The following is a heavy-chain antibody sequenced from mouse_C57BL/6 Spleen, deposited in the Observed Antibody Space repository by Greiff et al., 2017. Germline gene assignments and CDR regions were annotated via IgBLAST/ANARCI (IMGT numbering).Heavy chain of an antibody. CDR3: ARKSDYGSYWYFDV. Sequence: EVMLVESEGGLVQPGSSMKLSCTASGFTFSDYYMAWVRQVPEKGLEWVANINYDGSSTYYLDSLKSRFIISRDNAKNILYLQMSSLKSEDTATYYCARKSDYGSYWYFDVWGTGTTVTVSS. CDR2: INYDGSST. CDR1: GFTFSDYY. J-gene: IGHJ1*03. V-gene: IGHV5-16*01. D-gene: IGHD1-1*01.